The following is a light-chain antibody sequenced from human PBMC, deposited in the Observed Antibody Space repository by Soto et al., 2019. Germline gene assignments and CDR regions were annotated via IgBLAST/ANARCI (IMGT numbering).Light chain of an antibody. J-gene: IGKJ5*01. V-gene: IGKV2-40*01. CDR1: QSLLDSDDGNTY. CDR3: MQGTHWRT. CDR2: TVS. Sequence: IVMTQTPLSLPVTPGEPAYISCGSSQSLLDSDDGNTYLDWYLQEPGQSPQLLIYTVSYRASGVPDRFSGSGSGTDFTLKISRVEAEDVGVYYCMQGTHWRTFGQGTRLEIK.